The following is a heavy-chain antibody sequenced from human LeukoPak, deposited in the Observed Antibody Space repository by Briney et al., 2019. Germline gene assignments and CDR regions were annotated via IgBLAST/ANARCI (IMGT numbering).Heavy chain of an antibody. CDR1: GFTFSDYY. V-gene: IGHV3-30-3*01. D-gene: IGHD3-22*01. CDR2: ISYDGSNK. Sequence: TGGPLRLSCAASGFTFSDYYMSWIRQAPGKGLEWVAVISYDGSNKYYADSVKGRFTISRDNSKNTLYLQMNSLRAEDTAVYYCARGGGGGYIEHDAFDIWGQGTMVTVSS. J-gene: IGHJ3*02. CDR3: ARGGGGGYIEHDAFDI.